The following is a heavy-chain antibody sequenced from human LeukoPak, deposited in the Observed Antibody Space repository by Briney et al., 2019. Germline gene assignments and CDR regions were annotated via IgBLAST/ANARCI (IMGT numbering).Heavy chain of an antibody. CDR1: GFNFSSYA. D-gene: IGHD1-26*01. Sequence: GGSLRLSCAASGFNFSSYAMSWVRQAPGKGLEWVSAISGSGGSTYYADSVKGRFTISRDNSKNTLYLQMNSLRAEDTAVYYCAKASGGSYSYYFDYWGQGTLVTVSS. V-gene: IGHV3-23*01. CDR3: AKASGGSYSYYFDY. CDR2: ISGSGGST. J-gene: IGHJ4*02.